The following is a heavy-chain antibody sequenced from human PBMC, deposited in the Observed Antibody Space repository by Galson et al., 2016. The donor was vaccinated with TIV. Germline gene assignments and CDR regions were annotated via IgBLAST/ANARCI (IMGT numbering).Heavy chain of an antibody. CDR1: GYSFATFW. Sequence: QSGAEVKKPGESLKISCKASGYSFATFWVGWVRQMPGQGLEWMGVIYPADSETRYSPSFQGQVTISADQSSSPAYLQWSSLTASDTAIYSCARHHDFCSGPGYFYMDVWGKGTTVSVSS. CDR3: ARHHDFCSGPGYFYMDV. D-gene: IGHD3-3*01. V-gene: IGHV5-51*01. J-gene: IGHJ6*03. CDR2: IYPADSET.